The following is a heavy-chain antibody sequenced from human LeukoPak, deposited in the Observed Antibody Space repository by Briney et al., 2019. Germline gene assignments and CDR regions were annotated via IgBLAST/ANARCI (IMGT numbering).Heavy chain of an antibody. CDR3: ARDREGFRFDY. D-gene: IGHD1-26*01. J-gene: IGHJ4*02. CDR1: GFTFSSYS. Sequence: GGSLRLSCAASGFTFSSYSMNWVRQAPGKGLEWVSYISSSSSTIYYADSVKGRFTISRDNAKNSLYLQMNSLRAEDTAVCYCARDREGFRFDYWGQGTLVTVSS. CDR2: ISSSSSTI. V-gene: IGHV3-48*04.